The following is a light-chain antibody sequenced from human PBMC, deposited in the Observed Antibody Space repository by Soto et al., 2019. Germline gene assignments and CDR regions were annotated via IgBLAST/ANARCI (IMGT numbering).Light chain of an antibody. CDR3: QQYNSYSST. J-gene: IGKJ2*01. CDR2: NAS. V-gene: IGKV1-5*03. CDR1: QSISSW. Sequence: DIQMTQSPSTLSASVGDRVTITCRASQSISSWLAWYQQKPGKAPKLLLYNASRLESGVPSSFSGSGSGTEFTLTISSLQPDDFATYSCQQYNSYSSTFVQGTQLEIK.